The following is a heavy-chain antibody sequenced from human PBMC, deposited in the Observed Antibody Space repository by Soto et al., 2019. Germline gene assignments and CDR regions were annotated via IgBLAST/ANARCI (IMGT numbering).Heavy chain of an antibody. CDR1: GGTFSSYA. Sequence: GASVKVSCKASGGTFSSYAISWVRQAPGQGLEWMGGIIPIFGTANYAQKFQGRVTITADESTSTAYMELSSLRSEDTAVYYCARVEQYSSSSDCREVDYWGQGTLVTVSS. CDR3: ARVEQYSSSSDCREVDY. J-gene: IGHJ4*02. V-gene: IGHV1-69*13. CDR2: IIPIFGTA. D-gene: IGHD6-6*01.